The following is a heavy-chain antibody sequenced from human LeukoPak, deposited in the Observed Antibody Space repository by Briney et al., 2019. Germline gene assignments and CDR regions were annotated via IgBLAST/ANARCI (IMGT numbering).Heavy chain of an antibody. CDR2: IGAYNGNT. D-gene: IGHD3-10*01. CDR1: GYTFTSYG. CDR3: ARIPSGTMVRGVDY. J-gene: IGHJ4*02. V-gene: IGHV1-18*01. Sequence: ASVKVSCKASGYTFTSYGISWVRQALGQGLEWMGWIGAYNGNTNYAQKLQGRVTMTTDTSTSTAYMELRSLRSDDTAVYYCARIPSGTMVRGVDYWGQGTLVTVSS.